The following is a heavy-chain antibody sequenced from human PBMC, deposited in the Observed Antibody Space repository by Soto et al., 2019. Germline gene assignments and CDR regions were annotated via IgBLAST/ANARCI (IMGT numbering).Heavy chain of an antibody. J-gene: IGHJ4*02. CDR3: ARVCSGGSCSEANDY. CDR2: IYSGGST. V-gene: IGHV3-66*01. D-gene: IGHD2-15*01. CDR1: GFTVSSYD. Sequence: GGSLGLSCAASGFTVSSYDMTWVRQAPGKGLEWVSVIYSGGSTYYAGSVKGRFTISRDNSKNTLYLQMNSLRAEDTAVYYCARVCSGGSCSEANDYWGQGTLVTVSS.